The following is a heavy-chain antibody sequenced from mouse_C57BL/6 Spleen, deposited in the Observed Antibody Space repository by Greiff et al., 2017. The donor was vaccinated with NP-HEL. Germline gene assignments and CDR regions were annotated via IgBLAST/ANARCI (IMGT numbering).Heavy chain of an antibody. D-gene: IGHD2-1*01. Sequence: VQLKQSGPVLVKPGASVKMSCKASGYTFTDYYMNWVKQSHGKSLEWIGVINPYNGGTSYNQKFKGKATLTVDKSSSTAYMELNSLTSEDSAVYYCAREGNGNCFDYWGQGTTLTVSS. V-gene: IGHV1-19*01. J-gene: IGHJ2*01. CDR3: AREGNGNCFDY. CDR2: INPYNGGT. CDR1: GYTFTDYY.